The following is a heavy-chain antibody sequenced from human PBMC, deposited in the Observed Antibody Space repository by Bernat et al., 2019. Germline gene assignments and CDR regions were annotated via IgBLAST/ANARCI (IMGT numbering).Heavy chain of an antibody. J-gene: IGHJ4*02. CDR3: ARNWGSIDF. Sequence: QVQLVESGGGVVQPGGSLGLSCAASGFWFSDYAMHWVRQAPGKGLEWVAVIASQGGNKYYADSVKGRFTISRDNSKNTLYLKMNNLRPEDTAVYYCARNWGSIDFWGQGTLVTVSS. CDR1: GFWFSDYA. V-gene: IGHV3-30-3*01. CDR2: IASQGGNK. D-gene: IGHD7-27*01.